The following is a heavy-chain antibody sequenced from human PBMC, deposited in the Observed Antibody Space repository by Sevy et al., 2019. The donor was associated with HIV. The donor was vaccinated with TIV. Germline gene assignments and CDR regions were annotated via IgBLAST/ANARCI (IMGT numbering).Heavy chain of an antibody. J-gene: IGHJ4*02. CDR2: IKKDGTDK. V-gene: IGHV3-7*03. CDR1: GFTFTTYW. CDR3: ARDRRVEYGGSDY. Sequence: GGSLRLSCAASGFTFTTYWMIWIRQAPGKGLEWVANIKKDGTDKFYVDSVMGRFSISRDNAKDLLYLQMNSLRVEDTAVYYCARDRRVEYGGSDYWGQGTLVTVSS. D-gene: IGHD3-10*01.